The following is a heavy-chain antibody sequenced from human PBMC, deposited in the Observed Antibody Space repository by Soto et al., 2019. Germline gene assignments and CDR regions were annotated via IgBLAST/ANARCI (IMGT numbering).Heavy chain of an antibody. CDR3: ARDRDVFQADFDY. CDR1: GFTFSSYA. D-gene: IGHD2-21*01. V-gene: IGHV3-30-3*01. Sequence: QVQLVESGGGVVQPGRSLRLSCAASGFTFSSYAMHWVRQAPGKRLEWVAVISYDGSNKYYADSVKGRFTISRDNSKNTLYLQMNSLRAEDTAVYYCARDRDVFQADFDYWGQGTLVTVSS. CDR2: ISYDGSNK. J-gene: IGHJ4*02.